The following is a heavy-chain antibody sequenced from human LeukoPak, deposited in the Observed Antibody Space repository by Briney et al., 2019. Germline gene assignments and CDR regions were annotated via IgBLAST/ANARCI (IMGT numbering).Heavy chain of an antibody. CDR3: AKDRGSGVIYY. CDR1: GFTFSSYG. J-gene: IGHJ4*02. Sequence: GGSLRLSCAASGFTFSSYGMHWVRPAPGKGLEWVAVISYDGSNKYYADSVKGRFTISRDNSKNTLYLQMDSLRAEDTAVYYCAKDRGSGVIYYWGQGTLVTVSS. CDR2: ISYDGSNK. D-gene: IGHD3-10*01. V-gene: IGHV3-30*18.